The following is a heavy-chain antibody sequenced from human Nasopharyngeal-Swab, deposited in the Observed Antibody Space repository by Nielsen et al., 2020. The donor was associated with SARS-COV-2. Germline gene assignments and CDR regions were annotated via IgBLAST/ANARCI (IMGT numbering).Heavy chain of an antibody. D-gene: IGHD2-15*01. V-gene: IGHV3-72*01. CDR3: ARGRYSFNL. CDR1: GFSFSDYH. J-gene: IGHJ3*01. Sequence: GESLKISCAASGFSFSDYHMDWVRQAPGKGLEWVGRIRSKANSHTTEYAASVKGRFIVSRDDSTNSLYLQMKSLETEDTAVYYCARGRYSFNLWGQGTMVTVSS. CDR2: IRSKANSHTT.